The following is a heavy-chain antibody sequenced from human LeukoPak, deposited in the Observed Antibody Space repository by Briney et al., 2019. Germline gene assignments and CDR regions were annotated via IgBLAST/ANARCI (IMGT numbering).Heavy chain of an antibody. V-gene: IGHV2-70*18. CDR1: GGSISSYY. CDR3: ARTKAAAGTADAFDI. CDR2: IDWADDK. D-gene: IGHD6-13*01. Sequence: TLSLTCTVSGGSISSYYWSSIRQPPGKALEWLPLIDWADDKYYSTSLKTRLTISKDTSKNQLVLTMTNMDPVDTATYYCARTKAAAGTADAFDIWGQGTMVTVSS. J-gene: IGHJ3*02.